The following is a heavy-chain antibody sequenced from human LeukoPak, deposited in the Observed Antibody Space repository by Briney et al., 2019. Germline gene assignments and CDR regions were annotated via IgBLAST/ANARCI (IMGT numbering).Heavy chain of an antibody. Sequence: GGSLRLSCAASGFTFSSYDMHWVRQATGKGLEWISAIGTAGDTYYPGSVKGRFTISRENAKNSLYLQMNSLRAGDTAVYYCARATPRGGWFDPWGQGTLVTVSS. CDR2: IGTAGDT. J-gene: IGHJ5*02. CDR3: ARATPRGGWFDP. D-gene: IGHD3-16*01. CDR1: GFTFSSYD. V-gene: IGHV3-13*01.